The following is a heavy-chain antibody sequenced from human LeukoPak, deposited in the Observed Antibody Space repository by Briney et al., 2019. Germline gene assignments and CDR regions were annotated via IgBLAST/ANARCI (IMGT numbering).Heavy chain of an antibody. CDR3: AKDAGMATLYYFHY. V-gene: IGHV3-23*01. Sequence: PGGSLRLSCAASGFTLSSYAMSWVRQAPEEGLEWVSAISGSGTSTNYADSVKGRFTISRDSSKNTLYLQLNSLRVEDTAVYYCAKDAGMATLYYFHYWGQGTLVTVSS. CDR2: ISGSGTST. D-gene: IGHD5-24*01. J-gene: IGHJ4*02. CDR1: GFTLSSYA.